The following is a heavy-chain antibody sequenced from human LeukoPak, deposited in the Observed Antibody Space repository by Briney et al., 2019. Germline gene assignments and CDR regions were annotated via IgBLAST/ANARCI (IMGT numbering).Heavy chain of an antibody. D-gene: IGHD2-15*01. CDR2: TYYRSKWYN. J-gene: IGHJ5*02. Sequence: SQTLSLTCAISGDSVSSNSAAWNWIRQSPSRGLEWLGRTYYRSKWYNDYAVSVKSRITINPDTSKNQFSLQLNSVTPEDTAVYYCARGLGYCSGGSCYSGWFDPWGQGTLVTVSS. V-gene: IGHV6-1*01. CDR3: ARGLGYCSGGSCYSGWFDP. CDR1: GDSVSSNSAA.